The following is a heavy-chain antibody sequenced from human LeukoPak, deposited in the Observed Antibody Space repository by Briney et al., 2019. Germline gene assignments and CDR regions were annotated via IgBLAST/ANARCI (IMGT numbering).Heavy chain of an antibody. CDR2: SGSGGGT. D-gene: IGHD6-19*01. CDR3: AQHNSGIGFDP. J-gene: IGHJ5*02. CDR1: GLTFSSYA. V-gene: IGHV3-23*01. Sequence: GGSLRLSCAASGLTFSSYAMSWVRQAPGKGLEWVSASGSGGGTYYADSVKGRFTISRDNSKDTLYLQMNSLRAEDTTVYYCAQHNSGIGFDPWGQGTLVTVSS.